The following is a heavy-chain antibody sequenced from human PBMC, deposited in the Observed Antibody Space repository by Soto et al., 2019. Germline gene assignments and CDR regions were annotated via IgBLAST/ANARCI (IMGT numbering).Heavy chain of an antibody. V-gene: IGHV1-58*02. CDR3: AATHCSGGSCYSGGLDY. CDR2: IVVGSGNT. CDR1: GGTFSSSA. Sequence: SVKVSCKASGGTFSSSAMQWVRQARGQRLEWVGWIVVGSGNTNYAQKFQERVTITRDMSTSTAYMELSSLRSEDTAVYYCAATHCSGGSCYSGGLDYWGQGTLVTVSS. D-gene: IGHD2-15*01. J-gene: IGHJ4*02.